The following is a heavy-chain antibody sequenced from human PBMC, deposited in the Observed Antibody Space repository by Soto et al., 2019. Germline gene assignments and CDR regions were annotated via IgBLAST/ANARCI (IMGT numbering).Heavy chain of an antibody. CDR3: ARGSPYYYDSSGSPLTDAFDI. J-gene: IGHJ3*02. V-gene: IGHV1-18*01. CDR2: ISAYNGNT. CDR1: AYTFTSYD. D-gene: IGHD3-22*01. Sequence: ASVKVSCKASAYTFTSYDINWVRQATGQGLEWMGWISAYNGNTNYAQKLQGRVTMTTDTSTSTAYMELRSLRSDDTAVYYCARGSPYYYDSSGSPLTDAFDIWGQGTMVTVSS.